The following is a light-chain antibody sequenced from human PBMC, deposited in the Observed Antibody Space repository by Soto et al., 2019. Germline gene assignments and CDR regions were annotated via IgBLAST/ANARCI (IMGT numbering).Light chain of an antibody. CDR3: QQYGSSPLT. J-gene: IGKJ4*01. CDR1: QSVSSSY. V-gene: IGKV3-20*01. Sequence: ETLFSQISRTPALCPGERATLSRRASQSVSSSYLAWYQQKPGQAPRLLIYGASSRATGIPDRFSGSGSGTDFTLTISRLEPEDFAVYYCQQYGSSPLTFGGGAKVDIK. CDR2: GAS.